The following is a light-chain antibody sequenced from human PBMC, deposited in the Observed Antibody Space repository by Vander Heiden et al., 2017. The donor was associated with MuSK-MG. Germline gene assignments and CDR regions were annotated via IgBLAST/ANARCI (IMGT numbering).Light chain of an antibody. J-gene: IGLJ2*01. CDR1: NIGSKN. CDR3: QVWDSTTGV. CDR2: RNT. V-gene: IGLV3-9*01. Sequence: SYELTQPLSVSVALGQTASIACGGKNIGSKNVHWYQQMPGQAPVLVIYRNTNRPSGIPERFSGSSSGNKATLTISRAQAGDEADYYCQVWDSTTGVFGGGTKLTVL.